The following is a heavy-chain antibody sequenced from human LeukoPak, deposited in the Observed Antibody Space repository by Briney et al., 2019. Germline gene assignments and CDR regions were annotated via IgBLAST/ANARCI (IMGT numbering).Heavy chain of an antibody. J-gene: IGHJ5*02. V-gene: IGHV3-7*01. D-gene: IGHD2-21*02. CDR1: GFTFSSYW. Sequence: PGGSLRLSCAASGFTFSSYWMSWVRQAPGKGLEWVANLKQDGSEKYYVDSVKGRFTISRDNAKNSLYLQMNSLRAEDTAVYYCAREGLDPIGYIGVVTGGGGWFDPWGQGTLVTVSS. CDR2: LKQDGSEK. CDR3: AREGLDPIGYIGVVTGGGGWFDP.